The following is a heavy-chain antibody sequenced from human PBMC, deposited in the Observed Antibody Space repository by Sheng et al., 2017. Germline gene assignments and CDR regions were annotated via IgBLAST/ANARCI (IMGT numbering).Heavy chain of an antibody. V-gene: IGHV1-69*13. CDR1: GDTFDNYV. CDR2: IIPIFGSS. D-gene: IGHD1-1*01. J-gene: IGHJ5*02. CDR3: ARGVRGAQMTTTYNWFDP. Sequence: QVQLVQSGAEVKKPGSSVKISCQASGDTFDNYVFSWVRQAPGQGPEWMGGIIPIFGSSHYAQKFQGRVRITADDLTNTVYMELSSLRSEDTAMYYCARGVRGAQMTTTYNWFDPWGQGTLLTVSS.